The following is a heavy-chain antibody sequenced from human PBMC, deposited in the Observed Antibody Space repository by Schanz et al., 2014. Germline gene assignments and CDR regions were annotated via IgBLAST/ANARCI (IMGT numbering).Heavy chain of an antibody. Sequence: GQLVESGGGVVQPGRSLRLSCAASGFTFSASAMHWVRQVRGKGLEWVSSISPSGDTHYLASVKGRFTISRENAKSSLYLQMDHLRVEDTAAYYCAGAAVGFIVDAFDLWGRGTMVIVSS. V-gene: IGHV3-13*01. D-gene: IGHD6-19*01. CDR3: AGAAVGFIVDAFDL. CDR2: ISPSGDT. J-gene: IGHJ3*01. CDR1: GFTFSASA.